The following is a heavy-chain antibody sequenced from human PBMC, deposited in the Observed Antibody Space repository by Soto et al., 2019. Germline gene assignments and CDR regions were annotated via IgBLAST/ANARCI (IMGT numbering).Heavy chain of an antibody. V-gene: IGHV4-61*01. Sequence: SETLSLTCTVPGGSFKSGSYSWSWIRQPPGKGLEWIGYVYHTGRTSYNPSLKSRVSISMDTSKNQFSLNLDSVTAADTAVYFCARDFAYFDSWGQGTLVTVSS. CDR2: VYHTGRT. D-gene: IGHD3-3*01. CDR3: ARDFAYFDS. J-gene: IGHJ4*02. CDR1: GGSFKSGSYS.